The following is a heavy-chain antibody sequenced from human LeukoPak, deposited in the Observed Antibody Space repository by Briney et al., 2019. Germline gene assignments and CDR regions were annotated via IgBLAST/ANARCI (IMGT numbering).Heavy chain of an antibody. CDR3: ARGNEVAAGAFDY. J-gene: IGHJ4*02. Sequence: TGGSLRLSCAASGFTFSSYAMHWVRQAPGKGLEWVAVISYDGSNKYYADSVKGRFTISRDNSKNTLYLQMNSLRAEDTAVYYCARGNEVAAGAFDYWGQGTLVTVSS. CDR1: GFTFSSYA. D-gene: IGHD6-25*01. CDR2: ISYDGSNK. V-gene: IGHV3-30-3*01.